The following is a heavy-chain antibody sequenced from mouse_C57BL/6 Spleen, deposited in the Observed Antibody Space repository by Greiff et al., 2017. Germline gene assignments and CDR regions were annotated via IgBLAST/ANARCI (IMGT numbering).Heavy chain of an antibody. CDR2: ISSGGSYT. J-gene: IGHJ3*01. D-gene: IGHD2-5*01. CDR3: ARDYSNYPPGFAY. CDR1: GFTFSSYG. Sequence: EVMLVESGGDLVKPGGSLKLSCAASGFTFSSYGMSWVRQTPDKRLEWVATISSGGSYTYYPDSVKGRFTIARDNAKNTLYLQMSSLKSEDTAMYYFARDYSNYPPGFAYWGQGTLVTVSA. V-gene: IGHV5-6*02.